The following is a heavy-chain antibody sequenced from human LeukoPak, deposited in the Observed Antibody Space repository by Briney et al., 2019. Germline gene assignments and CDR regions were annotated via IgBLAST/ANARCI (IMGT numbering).Heavy chain of an antibody. CDR1: GFTFNTYT. J-gene: IGHJ6*04. V-gene: IGHV3-30*04. CDR2: ISYDGTNE. Sequence: GGSLRLSCAASGFTFNTYTMNWVRQAPGKGLEWVALISYDGTNEYYADSVKGRFTISRDNSKNTVSVQMNSLRIEDTAVYYCARAGGCSGGSCYYYYYGMDVWGKGTTATVSS. D-gene: IGHD2-15*01. CDR3: ARAGGCSGGSCYYYYYGMDV.